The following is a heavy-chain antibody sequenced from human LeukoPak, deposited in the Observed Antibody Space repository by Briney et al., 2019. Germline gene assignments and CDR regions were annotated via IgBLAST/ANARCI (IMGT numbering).Heavy chain of an antibody. CDR2: INHSGST. D-gene: IGHD3-3*01. CDR1: GGSFSGYY. V-gene: IGHV4-34*01. CDR3: ARGWSGYSY. Sequence: PSETLSLTCAVYGGSFSGYYWSWIRQPPGKGLEWIGEINHSGSTNYNPSLKSRVTISLDTSKNQFSLKLSSVTAADTAVYYCARGWSGYSYWGQGTLVTVSS. J-gene: IGHJ4*02.